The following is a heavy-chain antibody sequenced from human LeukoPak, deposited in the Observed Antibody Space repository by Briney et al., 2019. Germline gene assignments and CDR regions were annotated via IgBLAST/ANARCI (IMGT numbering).Heavy chain of an antibody. D-gene: IGHD2-15*01. CDR3: ARSPRSHCSGTTCFYNYYMDV. Sequence: GGALRLSCVASGFAFVFSGMNWVRQAPGKGLEWVAYIGGSSTTIRYADSVKGRFTISRDNVEDSLFLQMTSLRAEDTAVYYCARSPRSHCSGTTCFYNYYMDVWGTGTTVTVSS. J-gene: IGHJ6*03. V-gene: IGHV3-48*04. CDR1: GFAFVFSG. CDR2: IGGSSTTI.